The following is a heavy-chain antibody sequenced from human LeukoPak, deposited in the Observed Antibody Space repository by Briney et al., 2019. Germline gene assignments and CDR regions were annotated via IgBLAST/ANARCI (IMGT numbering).Heavy chain of an antibody. Sequence: GRSLRLSCAAAGFIFSSYAMHWVRQAPGKGLEWVAVISYDGTNKYYADSVKGRFTISRDNSENTLYLQMNSLRAEDTAVYYCARDLVGPGYYFDYWGQGTLVTVSS. J-gene: IGHJ4*02. D-gene: IGHD1-26*01. CDR3: ARDLVGPGYYFDY. CDR2: ISYDGTNK. CDR1: GFIFSSYA. V-gene: IGHV3-30-3*01.